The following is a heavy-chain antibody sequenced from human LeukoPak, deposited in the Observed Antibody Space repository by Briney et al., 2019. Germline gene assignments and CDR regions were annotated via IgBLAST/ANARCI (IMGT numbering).Heavy chain of an antibody. V-gene: IGHV3-48*04. J-gene: IGHJ4*02. CDR2: ISSSSSTI. D-gene: IGHD3-10*01. CDR1: GFTFSSYS. Sequence: GGSLRVSCASSGFTFSSYSMNWVRPAPGKGLEWVSNISSSSSTIYYADSVKGRFTISRDNAKNTLYLQMNSLRAEDTAVYYCAMSMVRGAYFDYSGQGTLVTVSS. CDR3: AMSMVRGAYFDY.